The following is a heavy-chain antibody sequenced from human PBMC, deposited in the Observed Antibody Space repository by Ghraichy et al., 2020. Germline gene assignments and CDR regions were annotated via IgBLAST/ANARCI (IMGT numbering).Heavy chain of an antibody. J-gene: IGHJ4*02. V-gene: IGHV1-69*13. CDR2: IIPIFGTA. D-gene: IGHD6-19*01. Sequence: SVKVSCKASGGTFSSYAISWVRQAPGQGLEWMGGIIPIFGTANYAQKFQGRVTITADESTSTAYMELSSLRSEDTAVYYCARSRGIAVAGTMGYWGQGTLVTVSS. CDR1: GGTFSSYA. CDR3: ARSRGIAVAGTMGY.